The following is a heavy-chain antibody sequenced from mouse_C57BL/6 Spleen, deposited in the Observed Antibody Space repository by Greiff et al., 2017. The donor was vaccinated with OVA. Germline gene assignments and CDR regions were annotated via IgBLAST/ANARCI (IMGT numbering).Heavy chain of an antibody. V-gene: IGHV1-55*01. CDR1: DYTFTSYW. CDR3: ARGFLDYGSSPFAY. Sequence: QVQLQQPGAELVKPGASVKMSCKASDYTFTSYWITWVKQRPGQGLEWIGDIYPGSGSTNYNEKFKSKATLTVDTSSSTAYMQLSSLTSEDSAVYYCARGFLDYGSSPFAYWGQGTLVTVSA. D-gene: IGHD1-1*01. J-gene: IGHJ3*01. CDR2: IYPGSGST.